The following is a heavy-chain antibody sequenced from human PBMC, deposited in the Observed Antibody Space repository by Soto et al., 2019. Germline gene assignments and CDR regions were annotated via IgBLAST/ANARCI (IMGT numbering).Heavy chain of an antibody. J-gene: IGHJ4*02. Sequence: SETLSLTCAVYGGSFSGYYWSWIRQPPGKGLEWIGEINHSGSTNYNPSLKSRVTISVDTSKNQFSLKMSSVTAADTAVYYCAIRDYDDSTGYIDHLGQGTVVTVSS. CDR2: INHSGST. CDR1: GGSFSGYY. D-gene: IGHD3-22*01. CDR3: AIRDYDDSTGYIDH. V-gene: IGHV4-34*01.